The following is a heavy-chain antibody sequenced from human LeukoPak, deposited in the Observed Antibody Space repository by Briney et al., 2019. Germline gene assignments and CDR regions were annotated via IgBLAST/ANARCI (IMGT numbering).Heavy chain of an antibody. CDR2: INSDGSST. D-gene: IGHD2-2*01. J-gene: IGHJ4*02. CDR3: AREFYCTSASCHDY. Sequence: GGSLRLSCAASGFTFSSYWMHWVRQAPGKGLVWVSRINSDGSSTTYADSVKGRFTISRDNAKNTLYLQMNSLRAEDTAVYYCAREFYCTSASCHDYGGQGTLVTVSS. CDR1: GFTFSSYW. V-gene: IGHV3-74*01.